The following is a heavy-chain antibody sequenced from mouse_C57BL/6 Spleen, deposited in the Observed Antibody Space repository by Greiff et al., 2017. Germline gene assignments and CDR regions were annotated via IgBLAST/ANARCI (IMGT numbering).Heavy chain of an antibody. Sequence: VQLQQSGAELVRPGASVKLSCKASGYTFTDYYINWVKQRPGQGLEWIARIYPGSGNTYYNEKFKGKATLTAEKSSSTAYMQLSSLTSEDSAVYVCAREKGYYYGSSDYWGQGTTLTVSS. V-gene: IGHV1-76*01. CDR2: IYPGSGNT. CDR1: GYTFTDYY. J-gene: IGHJ2*01. CDR3: AREKGYYYGSSDY. D-gene: IGHD1-1*01.